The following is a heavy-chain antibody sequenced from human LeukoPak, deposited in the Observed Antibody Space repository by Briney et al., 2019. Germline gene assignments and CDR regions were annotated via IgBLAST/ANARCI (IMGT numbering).Heavy chain of an antibody. V-gene: IGHV3-23*01. Sequence: GGSLRLSCAASAFTFSSYWMHWVRQAPGKGLEWVSAISGSGGSTYYADSVKGRFTISRDNSKNTLYLQMNSLRAEDTAVYYCAKGLGYCSSTSCYALDYFDYWGQGTLVTVSS. CDR3: AKGLGYCSSTSCYALDYFDY. CDR1: AFTFSSYW. J-gene: IGHJ4*02. CDR2: ISGSGGST. D-gene: IGHD2-2*01.